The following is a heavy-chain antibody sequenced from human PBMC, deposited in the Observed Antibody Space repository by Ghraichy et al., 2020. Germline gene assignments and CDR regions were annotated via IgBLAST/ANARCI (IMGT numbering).Heavy chain of an antibody. D-gene: IGHD3-22*01. V-gene: IGHV3-30*02. Sequence: GGSLRLSCAASGFTFSSYDMHWVRQAPGKGLEWVAFIRYDGSNRYYADSLKGRFTISRDNSKNTLYLQMNSLRAEDTAVYYCAKPYYDSSGYFDFWGQGTLVTVSS. CDR2: IRYDGSNR. J-gene: IGHJ4*02. CDR3: AKPYYDSSGYFDF. CDR1: GFTFSSYD.